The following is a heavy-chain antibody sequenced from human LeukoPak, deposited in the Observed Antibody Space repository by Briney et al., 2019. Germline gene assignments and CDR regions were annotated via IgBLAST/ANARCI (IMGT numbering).Heavy chain of an antibody. CDR1: GFSLSTSGMR. V-gene: IGHV2-70*04. Sequence: SGPALVKPTQTLTLTCTFSGFSLSTSGMRVSWIRQPPGKALEWLARIDWDDDKYYSTSLKTRLTISKDTSKNQVVLTMTNMDPVDTATYYCARQTYSSSNYYYYMDVWGKGTTVTVSS. D-gene: IGHD6-6*01. J-gene: IGHJ6*03. CDR2: IDWDDDK. CDR3: ARQTYSSSNYYYYMDV.